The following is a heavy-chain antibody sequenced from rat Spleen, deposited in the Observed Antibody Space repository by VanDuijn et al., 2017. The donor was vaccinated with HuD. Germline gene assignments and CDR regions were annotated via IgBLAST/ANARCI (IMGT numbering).Heavy chain of an antibody. CDR2: ITYDGSNT. CDR3: ARHPDYSNYFDY. V-gene: IGHV5S23*01. D-gene: IGHD1-1*01. Sequence: EVQLVESGGGLVQPGRSLKLSCGASGFTFSNYDMAWVRQAPAKGLEWVAIITYDGSNTYYRDSVRGRFTISRDNAKSTLYLQMDSLRSEDTATYYCARHPDYSNYFDYWGQGVMVTVSS. J-gene: IGHJ2*01. CDR1: GFTFSNYD.